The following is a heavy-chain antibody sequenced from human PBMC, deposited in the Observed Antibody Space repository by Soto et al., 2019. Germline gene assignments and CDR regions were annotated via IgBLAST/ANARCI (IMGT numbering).Heavy chain of an antibody. J-gene: IGHJ6*02. V-gene: IGHV3-9*01. CDR3: AKDRGVYSGYGGDYYYYYYGMDV. CDR2: ISWNSGSI. CDR1: GFTFDDYA. D-gene: IGHD5-12*01. Sequence: PGGSLRLSCAASGFTFDDYAMHWVRQAPGKGLEWVSGISWNSGSIGYADSVKCRFTISRDNAKNSLYLQMNSLRAEDTALYYCAKDRGVYSGYGGDYYYYYYGMDVWGQGTTVTVSS.